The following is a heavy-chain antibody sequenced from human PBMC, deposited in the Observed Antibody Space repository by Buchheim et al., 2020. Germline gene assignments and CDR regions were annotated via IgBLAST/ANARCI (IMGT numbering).Heavy chain of an antibody. CDR1: GGSFSGYY. D-gene: IGHD3-3*01. V-gene: IGHV4-34*01. CDR2: INHSGST. Sequence: QVQLQQWGAGLLKPSETLSPTCAVYGGSFSGYYWSWIRQPPGKGLEWIGEINHSGSTNYNPSLKSRVTISVDTSKNQFSLKLSSVTAADTAVYYCARGALAIFGVVTNTGYYYGMDVWGQGTT. J-gene: IGHJ6*02. CDR3: ARGALAIFGVVTNTGYYYGMDV.